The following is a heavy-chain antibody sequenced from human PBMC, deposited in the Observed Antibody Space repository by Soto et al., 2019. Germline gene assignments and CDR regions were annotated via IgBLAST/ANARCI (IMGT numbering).Heavy chain of an antibody. CDR1: GFTFSSYN. J-gene: IGHJ5*02. D-gene: IGHD3-22*01. CDR3: ATEGDSSGWYNWFDP. Sequence: EVQLAESGGGLVQPGGSLRLSCAASGFTFSSYNMNWVRQAPGKGLEWAPYISSGTSTIYYADFVKGRFTISRDNAKNSLYLQMTSLRAEDTAVYYCATEGDSSGWYNWFDPWGQGTLVTVSS. CDR2: ISSGTSTI. V-gene: IGHV3-48*01.